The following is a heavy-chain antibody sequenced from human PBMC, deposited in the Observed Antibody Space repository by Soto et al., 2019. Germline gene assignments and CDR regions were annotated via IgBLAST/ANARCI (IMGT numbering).Heavy chain of an antibody. D-gene: IGHD6-13*01. CDR3: ARGKIAAAGSNWFDP. J-gene: IGHJ5*02. V-gene: IGHV4-34*01. CDR1: GGSFSGYY. CDR2: INHSGST. Sequence: SETLFLTCAVYGGSFSGYYWSWIRQPPGKGLEWIGEINHSGSTNYNPSLKSRVTISVDTSKNQFSLKLSSVTAADTAVYYCARGKIAAAGSNWFDPWGQGTLVTVSS.